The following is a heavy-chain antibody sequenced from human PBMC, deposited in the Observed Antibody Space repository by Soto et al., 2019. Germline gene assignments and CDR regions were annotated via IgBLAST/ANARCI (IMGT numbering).Heavy chain of an antibody. D-gene: IGHD6-6*01. CDR3: SKYIVPRPRVEAFEI. V-gene: IGHV3-23*01. CDR2: ISGSGGST. CDR1: GVTFSSYA. Sequence: PGGSLRLSCAASGVTFSSYAMSWVRQAPGKGLEWVSAISGSGGSTYYADSVKGRFTISRDNSKNPLYLQMNSLRAEDTAVYYCSKYIVPRPRVEAFEIWGQGTMAT. J-gene: IGHJ3*02.